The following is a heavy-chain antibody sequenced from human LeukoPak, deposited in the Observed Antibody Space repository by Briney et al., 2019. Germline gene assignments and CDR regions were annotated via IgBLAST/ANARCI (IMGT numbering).Heavy chain of an antibody. CDR3: VRDKLTGASRLDY. Sequence: EGSLRLSCAASGFTFSNYWMSWVRQAPGKELEWVANIKQDGSEIYYVDSVKGRFTISRDNAKNSLYLQMNSLRAEDTAVYYCVRDKLTGASRLDYWGQGTLLTVSS. D-gene: IGHD7-27*01. V-gene: IGHV3-7*03. J-gene: IGHJ4*02. CDR1: GFTFSNYW. CDR2: IKQDGSEI.